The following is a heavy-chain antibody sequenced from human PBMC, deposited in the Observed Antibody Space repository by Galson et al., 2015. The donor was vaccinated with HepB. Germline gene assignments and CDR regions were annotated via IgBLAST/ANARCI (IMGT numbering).Heavy chain of an antibody. Sequence: CAISGDSVSSNSAAWNWIRQSPSRGLEWLGRTHYRSKWYYDYAVSVRSRMTINPDISRNQFSLQLYSVTPEDTAVYYCARNVYYDTSGYYYKPGWVDPWGQGTLVTVSS. CDR2: THYRSKWYY. CDR3: ARNVYYDTSGYYYKPGWVDP. D-gene: IGHD3-22*01. V-gene: IGHV6-1*01. CDR1: GDSVSSNSAA. J-gene: IGHJ5*02.